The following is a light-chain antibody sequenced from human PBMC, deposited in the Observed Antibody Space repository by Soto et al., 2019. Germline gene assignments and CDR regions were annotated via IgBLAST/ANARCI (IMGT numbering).Light chain of an antibody. CDR3: KPYRTNDNWL. CDR1: SSDVGGYNY. J-gene: IGLJ3*02. V-gene: IGLV2-14*01. CDR2: EVS. Sequence: QSVLTQPASVSGSPGQSITISCTGISSDVGGYNYVSWDQQHPGKAPKLIIYEVSNRHSGVSNRFSGSKSGNTASLTISGLQAEDEADYFCKPYRTNDNWLFGGGTQLTVL.